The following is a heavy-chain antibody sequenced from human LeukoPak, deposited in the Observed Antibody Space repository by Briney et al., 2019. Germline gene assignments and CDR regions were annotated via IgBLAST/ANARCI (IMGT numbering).Heavy chain of an antibody. CDR3: ASSSARLPRVVYFDL. CDR2: IYTSGST. Sequence: SQTLSLTCTVSGGYISSGSYYWSWIRQPAGKGLEWIGRIYTSGSTNYNPSLKSRITISVDTSKNQFSLKLSSVTAADTAVYYCASSSARLPRVVYFDLWGRGTLVTVSS. D-gene: IGHD3-10*01. V-gene: IGHV4-61*02. J-gene: IGHJ2*01. CDR1: GGYISSGSYY.